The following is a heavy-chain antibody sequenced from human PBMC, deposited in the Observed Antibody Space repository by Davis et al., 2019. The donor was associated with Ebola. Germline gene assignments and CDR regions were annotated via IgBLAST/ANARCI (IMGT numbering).Heavy chain of an antibody. V-gene: IGHV3-53*01. CDR2: IHSGGST. D-gene: IGHD5-24*01. Sequence: GESLKISCAASGLTVSSNYMSWVRQAPGKGLEWVSVIHSGGSTKYADSVKGRFTISRDNSKNTLYLQMNSLRAEDTAVYYCAREMATTNDAFDIWGQGTMVSVSS. CDR3: AREMATTNDAFDI. J-gene: IGHJ3*02. CDR1: GLTVSSNY.